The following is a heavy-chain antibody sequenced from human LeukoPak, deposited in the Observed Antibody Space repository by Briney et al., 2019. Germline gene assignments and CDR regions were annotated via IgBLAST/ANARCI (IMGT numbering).Heavy chain of an antibody. CDR2: IYYSGST. CDR1: GGSISSGGYY. CDR3: ARAPRVTMVRGKGNWFDP. V-gene: IGHV4-31*03. J-gene: IGHJ5*02. D-gene: IGHD3-10*01. Sequence: ASETLSLTCTVSGGSISSGGYYWSWLRQHPGKGLEWIVYIYYSGSTYYNPSIKSRVTISVDTSKNQFSLKLSSVTAEDTAVYYCARAPRVTMVRGKGNWFDPWGQGTLVTVSS.